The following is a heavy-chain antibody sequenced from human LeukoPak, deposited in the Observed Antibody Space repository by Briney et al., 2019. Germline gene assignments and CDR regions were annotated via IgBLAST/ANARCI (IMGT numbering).Heavy chain of an antibody. J-gene: IGHJ4*02. V-gene: IGHV1-69*06. CDR3: ATAKLSGSYLGAFDY. CDR2: IIPIFGTA. CDR1: GGTFSSYA. D-gene: IGHD1-26*01. Sequence: ASVKVSCKASGGTFSSYAISWVRQAPGQGLEWMGGIIPIFGTAIYAQKFQGRVTMTEDTSTDTAYMELSSLRSEATAVYYCATAKLSGSYLGAFDYWGQGTLVTVSS.